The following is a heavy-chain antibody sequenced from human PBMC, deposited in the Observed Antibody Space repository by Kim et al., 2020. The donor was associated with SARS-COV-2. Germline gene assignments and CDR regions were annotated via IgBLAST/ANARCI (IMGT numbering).Heavy chain of an antibody. CDR2: ISSSGSTI. Sequence: GGSLRLSCAASGFTFSDYYMSWIRQAPGKGLEWISHISSSGSTIHYADSVKGRFTISRDNAKNSLYLQMNSLRAEDTAVYYCARDIRGITLIGFYNYGMDVWGQGTTVTVSS. D-gene: IGHD3-22*01. CDR1: GFTFSDYY. CDR3: ARDIRGITLIGFYNYGMDV. V-gene: IGHV3-11*01. J-gene: IGHJ6*02.